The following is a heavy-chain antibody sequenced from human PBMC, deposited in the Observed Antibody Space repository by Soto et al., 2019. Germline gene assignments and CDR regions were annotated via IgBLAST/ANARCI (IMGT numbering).Heavy chain of an antibody. J-gene: IGHJ3*02. V-gene: IGHV3-53*02. CDR1: GFTVSDDH. CDR3: AREAAGFDI. Sequence: EMQLVETGGGLIQPGGSLRLSCAASGFTVSDDHMSWVRQAPGKGPEWVSVIYYGGTTYYADSVQGRFTIARDKSNNTLYLQMTDLRCDDTAVYYCAREAAGFDIWGQGTMVTVSS. CDR2: IYYGGTT.